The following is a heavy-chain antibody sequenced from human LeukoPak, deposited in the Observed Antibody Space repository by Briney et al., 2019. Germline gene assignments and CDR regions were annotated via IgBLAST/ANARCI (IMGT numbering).Heavy chain of an antibody. Sequence: ASVKVSCKVSGYTLTELSMHWVRQAPGKGLEWMGGFDPEDGETIYAQKFQGRVTMTEDTSTDTAYMELSSLRSEDTAVYYCAKDQSSGWPHYFDYWGQGTLVTVSS. D-gene: IGHD6-19*01. CDR3: AKDQSSGWPHYFDY. CDR1: GYTLTELS. V-gene: IGHV1-24*01. J-gene: IGHJ4*02. CDR2: FDPEDGET.